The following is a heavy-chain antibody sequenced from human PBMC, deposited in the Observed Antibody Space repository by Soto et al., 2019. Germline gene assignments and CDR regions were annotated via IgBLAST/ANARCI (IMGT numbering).Heavy chain of an antibody. V-gene: IGHV4-59*08. J-gene: IGHJ2*01. CDR3: ARFNWYFDL. Sequence: SETLSLTCTVSGGSISSYYWSWIRQPPGKGLEWIGYIYYSGSTNYNPSLKSRVTISVDTSKNQFSLKLTSVTAADTAVYYCARFNWYFDLWGRGTLVTVSS. CDR2: IYYSGST. CDR1: GGSISSYY.